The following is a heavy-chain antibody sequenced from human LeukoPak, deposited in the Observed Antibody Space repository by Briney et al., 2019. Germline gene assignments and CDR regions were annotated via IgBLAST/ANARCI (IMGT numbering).Heavy chain of an antibody. CDR3: ARDRAPSEIQPAHSYFHYGLDV. J-gene: IGHJ6*02. CDR2: INPNRFVT. V-gene: IGHV1-2*02. CDR1: GYTFTGYY. D-gene: IGHD1-1*01. Sequence: GASVKVSCKASGYTFTGYYLNWLRQAPGQPLEWIGWINPNRFVTDYAQKFQHRVTMNSNTSISTTYMEPRSVGCDDTAVYYCARDRAPSEIQPAHSYFHYGLDVWGQGATVTVSS.